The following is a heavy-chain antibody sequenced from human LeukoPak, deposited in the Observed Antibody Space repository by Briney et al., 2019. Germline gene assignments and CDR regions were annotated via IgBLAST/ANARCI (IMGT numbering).Heavy chain of an antibody. CDR2: IYYSGST. CDR3: ARDSGYYDSSGYYYFDY. J-gene: IGHJ4*02. D-gene: IGHD3-22*01. CDR1: GGSISSYY. Sequence: SETLSLTCTVSGGSISSYYWSWIRQHPGKGLEWIGYIYYSGSTYYNPSLKSRVTISVDTSKNQFSLKLSSVTAADTAVYYCARDSGYYDSSGYYYFDYWGQGTLVTVSS. V-gene: IGHV4-59*06.